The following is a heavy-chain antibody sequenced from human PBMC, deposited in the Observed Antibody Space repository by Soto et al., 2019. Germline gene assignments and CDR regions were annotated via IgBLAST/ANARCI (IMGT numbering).Heavy chain of an antibody. CDR1: VVSNSTNHW. Sequence: PSETLSLTCDVSVVSNSTNHWWSWVRQPPGKGLEWIGEIYHTGVTNYNPSLKSRVTISVDKSKNQLSLKLSSVTAADTAVYYCARDQDVWGSLFGMDVWGQGTTVTVSS. J-gene: IGHJ6*02. CDR2: IYHTGVT. V-gene: IGHV4-4*02. CDR3: ARDQDVWGSLFGMDV. D-gene: IGHD3-16*01.